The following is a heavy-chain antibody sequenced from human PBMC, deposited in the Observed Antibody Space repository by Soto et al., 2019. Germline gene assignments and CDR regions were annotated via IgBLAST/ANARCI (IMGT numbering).Heavy chain of an antibody. D-gene: IGHD1-1*01. CDR3: AKGGTGTLFLSFDY. Sequence: GGSLRLSCAASGFTFSSYGMHWVRQAPGKGLEWVAVISYDGSNKYYTDSVKGRFTISRDNSKNTLYLQMNSLRAEDTAVYYCAKGGTGTLFLSFDYWGQGTLVTVSS. V-gene: IGHV3-30*18. J-gene: IGHJ4*02. CDR2: ISYDGSNK. CDR1: GFTFSSYG.